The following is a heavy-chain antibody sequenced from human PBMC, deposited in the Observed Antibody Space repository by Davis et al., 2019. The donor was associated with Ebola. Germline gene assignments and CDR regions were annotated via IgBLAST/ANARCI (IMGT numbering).Heavy chain of an antibody. CDR3: ARERQLWGYYYYGMDV. D-gene: IGHD6-6*01. Sequence: GESLKISCAASGFTFSSYWMSWVRQAPGKGLEWVANIKQDGSEKYYVDSVKGRFTISRDNAKNSLYLQMNSLRAEDTAVYYCARERQLWGYYYYGMDVWGQGTTVTVSS. CDR2: IKQDGSEK. J-gene: IGHJ6*02. V-gene: IGHV3-7*01. CDR1: GFTFSSYW.